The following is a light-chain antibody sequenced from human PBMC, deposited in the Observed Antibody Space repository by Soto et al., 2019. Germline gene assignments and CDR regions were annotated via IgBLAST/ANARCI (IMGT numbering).Light chain of an antibody. J-gene: IGLJ1*01. CDR1: SSDVGGYNY. V-gene: IGLV2-14*03. CDR2: DVT. Sequence: QSALTQPASVSGSPGQWTTISCTGTSSDVGGYNYVSWYQHHPGKAPKLMIYDVTNRPSGVSNRFSGSKSGNTASLTISGLQTEDEADYYCSSYTSSNTYVFGTGTKLTV. CDR3: SSYTSSNTYV.